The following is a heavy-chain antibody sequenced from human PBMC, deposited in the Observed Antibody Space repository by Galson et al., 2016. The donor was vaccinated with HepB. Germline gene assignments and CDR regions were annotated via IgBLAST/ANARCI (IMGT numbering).Heavy chain of an antibody. V-gene: IGHV1-18*01. J-gene: IGHJ5*02. CDR2: ISAYNGGT. Sequence: GWISAYNGGTDFAQQFQGRVTMTTDSLTTTAYLELRSLRSDDTAVYYCARVDLYYHDGTYPRSWFDPWGQGTLVTVSS. D-gene: IGHD3-22*01. CDR3: ARVDLYYHDGTYPRSWFDP.